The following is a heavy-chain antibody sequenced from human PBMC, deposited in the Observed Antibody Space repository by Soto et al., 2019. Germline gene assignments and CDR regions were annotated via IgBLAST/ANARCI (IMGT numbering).Heavy chain of an antibody. CDR2: IYSGGST. D-gene: IGHD2-15*01. CDR1: GFTVSSNY. CDR3: ARGLGYCSGGATGGVCYYMDV. V-gene: IGHV3-66*01. J-gene: IGHJ6*03. Sequence: GGSLRLSCAASGFTVSSNYMSWVRQAPGKGLEWVSVIYSGGSTYYADSVKGRFTISRDNSKNTLYLQMNSLRAEDTAVYYCARGLGYCSGGATGGVCYYMDVWGKGTTVTVSS.